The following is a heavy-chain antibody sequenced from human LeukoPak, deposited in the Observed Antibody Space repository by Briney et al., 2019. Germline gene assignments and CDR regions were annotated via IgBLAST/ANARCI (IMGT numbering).Heavy chain of an antibody. J-gene: IGHJ4*02. CDR2: IDSNGRIT. CDR1: GFRFDDYG. CDR3: ARAGVDSSGYYYQGFDY. D-gene: IGHD3-3*01. V-gene: IGHV3-20*04. Sequence: GGSLRLSCAASGFRFDDYGMNWVRQVPGKGLEWVSSIDSNGRITRYADSVKGRFTISRDNAKNSLYLQVNSLTAEDAAVYYCARAGVDSSGYYYQGFDYWGQGTQVTVSS.